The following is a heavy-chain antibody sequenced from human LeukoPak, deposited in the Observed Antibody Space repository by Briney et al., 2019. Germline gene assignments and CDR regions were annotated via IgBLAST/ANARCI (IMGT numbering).Heavy chain of an antibody. J-gene: IGHJ6*03. D-gene: IGHD2-2*01. CDR1: GFTFDDYG. V-gene: IGHV3-20*04. CDR2: INWNGGST. Sequence: PGGVLRLSCAASGFTFDDYGMSWVRQAPGKGLEWVSGINWNGGSTGYADSVKGRFTISRGNAKNSLYLQMNSLRAEDTALYYCARALGSTNRYYYYMDVWGKGTTVTVSS. CDR3: ARALGSTNRYYYYMDV.